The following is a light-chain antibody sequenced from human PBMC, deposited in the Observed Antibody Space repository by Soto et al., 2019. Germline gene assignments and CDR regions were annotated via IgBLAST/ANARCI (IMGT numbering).Light chain of an antibody. J-gene: IGKJ4*01. CDR3: QQHFSWSLT. CDR1: QSVSSN. CDR2: DAS. Sequence: EIVMTQSPATLSVSPGERATLSCRASQSVSSNFPSCQQQTARPPPLLVYDASTSATGSPPGFSGSGAGTAFTLTISNLEPADFAAYYCQQHFSWSLTFGRGTKVDIK. V-gene: IGKV3D-15*01.